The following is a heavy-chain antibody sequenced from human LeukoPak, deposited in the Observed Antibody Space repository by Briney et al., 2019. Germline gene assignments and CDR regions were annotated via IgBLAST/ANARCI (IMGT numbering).Heavy chain of an antibody. Sequence: GGSLRLSCAASGFTFSSYGMHWVRQAPGKGLEWVAVIWYDGSNKYYADSVKGRFTISRDNSKNPLYLQMNSLRAEDTAVYYCARVHCSSTSCPYPYYYYVMDVWGKGTTVTVSS. CDR3: ARVHCSSTSCPYPYYYYVMDV. CDR2: IWYDGSNK. J-gene: IGHJ6*04. CDR1: GFTFSSYG. D-gene: IGHD2-2*01. V-gene: IGHV3-33*01.